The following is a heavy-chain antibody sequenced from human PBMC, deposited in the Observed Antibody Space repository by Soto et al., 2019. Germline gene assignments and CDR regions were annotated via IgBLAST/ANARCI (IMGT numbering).Heavy chain of an antibody. J-gene: IGHJ5*02. CDR1: GYILDAAW. CDR2: TNPGDSDT. Sequence: PGESLKISCNGVGYILDAAWIGWVRQMPGKGLEWMGITNPGDSDTRYSPSFQGQVTISVDKSISTAYLQWSSLKASDTAMYYCASHVSGNWFDPWGQGTQVTVSS. V-gene: IGHV5-51*01. D-gene: IGHD1-26*01. CDR3: ASHVSGNWFDP.